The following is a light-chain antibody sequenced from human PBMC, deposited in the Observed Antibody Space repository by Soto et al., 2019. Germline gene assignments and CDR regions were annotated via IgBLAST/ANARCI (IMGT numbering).Light chain of an antibody. CDR1: QTISSW. CDR3: QQYNSFSGT. CDR2: DAS. J-gene: IGKJ1*01. Sequence: DIQMTQSPSTLSGSVGDRVTITCRASQTISSWLAWYQQKPGKAPKLLIYDASSLESGVPSRFSGRGSGTQFTLTISSLQPDDFATYYCQQYNSFSGTFGPGTKVDI. V-gene: IGKV1-5*01.